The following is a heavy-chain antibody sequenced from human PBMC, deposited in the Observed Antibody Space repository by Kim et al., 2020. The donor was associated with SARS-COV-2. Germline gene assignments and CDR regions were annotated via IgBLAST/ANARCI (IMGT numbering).Heavy chain of an antibody. V-gene: IGHV4-59*13. J-gene: IGHJ4*02. D-gene: IGHD2-15*01. Sequence: SETLSLTCTVSGASIYSFSWSWIRQPPGKGLEWIAYISYSGRTDYSPSPKSRGPISLDTSKNQFSLKLSSVIAADTAVYYCARLLLSPQYGQFDYWGQGTLVAVSS. CDR3: ARLLLSPQYGQFDY. CDR2: ISYSGRT. CDR1: GASIYSFS.